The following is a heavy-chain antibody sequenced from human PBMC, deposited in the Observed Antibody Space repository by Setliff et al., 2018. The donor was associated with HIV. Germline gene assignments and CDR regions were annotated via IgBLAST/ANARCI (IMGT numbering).Heavy chain of an antibody. CDR1: GGSFNDYY. J-gene: IGHJ4*02. V-gene: IGHV4-34*01. CDR3: ARSARVGYYDSSGYS. D-gene: IGHD3-22*01. CDR2: IDHSGST. Sequence: SETLSLTCAVYGGSFNDYYWTWIRQPPGKGLEWTGEIDHSGSTKYHASLKSRVTISVDTSKNQFSLKLSSVTAADTAVYYCARSARVGYYDSSGYSWGQGTLVTVSS.